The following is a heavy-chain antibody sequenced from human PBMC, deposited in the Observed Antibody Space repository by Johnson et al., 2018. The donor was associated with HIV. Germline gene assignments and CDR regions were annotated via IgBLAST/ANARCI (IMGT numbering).Heavy chain of an antibody. J-gene: IGHJ3*02. V-gene: IGHV3-23*04. D-gene: IGHD3-10*01. CDR2: ISDSGGRT. CDR3: ARDLRFNRTVQGLIIISGVFDM. Sequence: VQLVESGGGLVQPGGSLRLSCAASGFTFSSYAMSWVRQAPGKGLEWVSAISDSGGRTDYAGSVKGRFTISRDNSKNTLYLQMNSLRSEDTAVYSCARDLRFNRTVQGLIIISGVFDMWGQGTVVSVSS. CDR1: GFTFSSYA.